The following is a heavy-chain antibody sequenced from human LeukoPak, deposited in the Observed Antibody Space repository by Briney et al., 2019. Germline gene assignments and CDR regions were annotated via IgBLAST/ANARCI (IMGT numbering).Heavy chain of an antibody. CDR1: GCSISGDH. V-gene: IGHV4-59*08. CDR2: IYYSGNT. J-gene: IGHJ3*02. Sequence: SETLSLTCTVSGCSISGDHWNWLRQPPGKGLEWIGNIYYSGNTNYNPSLKSRVTISVDTSKNQFSLKLSSVTAADTAVYYCARRNDFDIWGQGTMVTVSS. CDR3: ARRNDFDI.